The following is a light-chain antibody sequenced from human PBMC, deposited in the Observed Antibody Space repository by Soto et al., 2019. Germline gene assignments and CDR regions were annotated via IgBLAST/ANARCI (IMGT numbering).Light chain of an antibody. CDR3: QSYDSSLSASGL. V-gene: IGLV1-40*01. CDR2: GNY. Sequence: QSVLSQPPSASGTPGQRVSLSCSGSHSNIGANTVNWYQVLPGTAPKLLIYGNYNRPSGVPDRFSGSKSGTSASLAISGLQAEDEADYYCQSYDSSLSASGLFGGGTKLTVL. J-gene: IGLJ2*01. CDR1: HSNIGANT.